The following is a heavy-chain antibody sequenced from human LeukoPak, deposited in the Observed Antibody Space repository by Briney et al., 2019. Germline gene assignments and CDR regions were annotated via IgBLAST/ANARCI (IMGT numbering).Heavy chain of an antibody. CDR3: TREFCSGGSCYSGGY. CDR2: ISATSTYT. V-gene: IGHV3-21*01. Sequence: PGGSLRLSCAASGFTFSTYSMNWFRQAPGKGLEWVSSISATSTYTYYADSLKGRFIISRDNAKNSVYLQMNSLRAEDTAVYYCTREFCSGGSCYSGGYWGQGAPVTVSS. CDR1: GFTFSTYS. D-gene: IGHD2-15*01. J-gene: IGHJ4*02.